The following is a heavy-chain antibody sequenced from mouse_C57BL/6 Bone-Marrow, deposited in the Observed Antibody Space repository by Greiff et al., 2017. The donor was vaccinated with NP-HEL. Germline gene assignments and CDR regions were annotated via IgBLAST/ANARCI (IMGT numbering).Heavy chain of an antibody. Sequence: VQLQQPGAELVKPGASVKLSCKASGYTFTSYWMHWVKQRPGQGLEWLGMIHPNSGSTNYHEKFKSKATLTVDKSSSTAYMQLSSLTSEDSAVYYCARAVLRTYAMDYWGQGTSVTVSS. V-gene: IGHV1-64*01. CDR1: GYTFTSYW. D-gene: IGHD1-1*01. J-gene: IGHJ4*01. CDR3: ARAVLRTYAMDY. CDR2: IHPNSGST.